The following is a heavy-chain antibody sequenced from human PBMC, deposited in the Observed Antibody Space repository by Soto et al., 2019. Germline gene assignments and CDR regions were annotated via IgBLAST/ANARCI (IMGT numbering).Heavy chain of an antibody. Sequence: WSLRLSCAVAGFTFSNYAIHWVRQAPGKGLEWVAVISYDGSIKNYADSVKGRFTISRDNSKNTLYLQMNSLRPEDTAVYYCAREAEQQWLVHNFDYWGQGTLVTVSS. CDR2: ISYDGSIK. CDR3: AREAEQQWLVHNFDY. D-gene: IGHD6-19*01. CDR1: GFTFSNYA. J-gene: IGHJ4*02. V-gene: IGHV3-30-3*01.